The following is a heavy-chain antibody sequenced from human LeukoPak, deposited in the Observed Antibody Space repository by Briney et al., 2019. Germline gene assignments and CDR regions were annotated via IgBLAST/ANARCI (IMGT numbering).Heavy chain of an antibody. CDR1: GGSISSSSYY. CDR2: MYYSGST. CDR3: ARVGIFGVVPTWFDP. V-gene: IGHV4-39*07. D-gene: IGHD3-3*01. Sequence: SETLSLTCTVSGGSISSSSYYWGWIRQPPGKGLEWIGSMYYSGSTYYNPSLKSRVTISVDTSKNQFSLKLSSVTAADTAVYYCARVGIFGVVPTWFDPWGQGTLVTVSA. J-gene: IGHJ5*02.